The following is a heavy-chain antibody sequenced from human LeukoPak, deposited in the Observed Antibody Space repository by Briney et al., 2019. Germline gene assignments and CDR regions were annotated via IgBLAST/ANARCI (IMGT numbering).Heavy chain of an antibody. CDR3: AREGYSYGYFDY. V-gene: IGHV3-48*02. Sequence: PGGSLRLSCAASGFTFSSYIMNWVRQAPGKGLEWVSYISSSSSIIYYADSVKGRFTISRDNAKNSLYLQMTSLRDEDTAVYYCAREGYSYGYFDYWGQGTLVTVSS. J-gene: IGHJ4*02. CDR2: ISSSSSII. D-gene: IGHD5-18*01. CDR1: GFTFSSYI.